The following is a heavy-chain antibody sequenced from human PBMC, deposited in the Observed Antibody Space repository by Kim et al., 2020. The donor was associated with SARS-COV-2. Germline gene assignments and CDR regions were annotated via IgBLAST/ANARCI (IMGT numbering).Heavy chain of an antibody. CDR3: ARGEVTVTTVYSFYGLDV. V-gene: IGHV3-30-3*01. Sequence: GGSLRLSCAASGFVFSDYAMHWVRQAPGKGLEWVAVISFDGNNEFYADSVKGRFSISRDNSRNTVFLQMNSLGLDDTAVYFCARGEVTVTTVYSFYGLDVWGQGTTVTVSS. CDR2: ISFDGNNE. D-gene: IGHD4-17*01. J-gene: IGHJ6*02. CDR1: GFVFSDYA.